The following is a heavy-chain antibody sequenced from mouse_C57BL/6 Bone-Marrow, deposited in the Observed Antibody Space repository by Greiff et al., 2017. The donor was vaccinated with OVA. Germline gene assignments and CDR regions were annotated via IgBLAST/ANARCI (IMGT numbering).Heavy chain of an antibody. J-gene: IGHJ2*01. Sequence: VQLQQPGAELVKPGASPNLSCKASGYTFTSYWMQWVKQRPGQGLEWIGEIDPSDSYTNYNQKFKGKATLTVDTSSSTAYMQLSSLTSEDSAVYYCARSSSYYFYYFDYWGQGTTLTVSS. D-gene: IGHD2-10*01. CDR2: IDPSDSYT. V-gene: IGHV1-50*01. CDR1: GYTFTSYW. CDR3: ARSSSYYFYYFDY.